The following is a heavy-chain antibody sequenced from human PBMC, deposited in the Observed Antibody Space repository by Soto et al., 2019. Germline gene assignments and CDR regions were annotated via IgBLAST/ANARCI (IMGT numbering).Heavy chain of an antibody. CDR2: MNPNSGNT. CDR1: GYTFTSYD. Sequence: ASVKVSCKASGYTFTSYDINWVRQATGQGLEWMGWMNPNSGNTGYAQKFQGRVTMTRNTSISTAYMELSSLRSEDTAVYYCARGPSDFWSGYLNTYYYYMDVWGKGTTVTVSS. J-gene: IGHJ6*03. D-gene: IGHD3-3*01. CDR3: ARGPSDFWSGYLNTYYYYMDV. V-gene: IGHV1-8*01.